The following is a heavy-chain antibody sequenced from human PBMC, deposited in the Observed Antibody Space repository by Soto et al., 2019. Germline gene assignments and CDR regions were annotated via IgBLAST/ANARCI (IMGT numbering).Heavy chain of an antibody. Sequence: SETLSLTCAVSGGSIGGVGYSWSWIRQAPGGGMEWIGYMYHSGTFLKSPSLKTRLTMSLDMSKNQFSLTINSMTAADTAVYYCARAQFYSGSGNYNNLMFDAWGQGIQVTVSS. V-gene: IGHV4-30-2*01. J-gene: IGHJ5*02. CDR3: ARAQFYSGSGNYNNLMFDA. CDR2: MYHSGTF. D-gene: IGHD3-10*01. CDR1: GGSIGGVGYS.